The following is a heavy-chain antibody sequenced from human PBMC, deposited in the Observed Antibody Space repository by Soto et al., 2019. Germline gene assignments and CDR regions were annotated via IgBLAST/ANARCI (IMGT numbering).Heavy chain of an antibody. CDR3: ARETIYCSSTSCYGEVDY. D-gene: IGHD2-2*01. J-gene: IGHJ4*02. V-gene: IGHV4-59*01. CDR1: GGSISSYY. Sequence: SETLSLTCTVSGGSISSYYWSWIRQPPGKGLEWIGYIYYSGSTNYNPSLKSRVTISVDTSKNRFSLKLSSVTAADTAVYYCARETIYCSSTSCYGEVDYWGQGTLVTVSS. CDR2: IYYSGST.